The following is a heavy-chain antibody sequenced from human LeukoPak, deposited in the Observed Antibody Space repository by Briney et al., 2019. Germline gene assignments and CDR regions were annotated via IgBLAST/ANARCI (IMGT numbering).Heavy chain of an antibody. V-gene: IGHV3-21*01. CDR3: ARGGDIAAINLDY. J-gene: IGHJ4*02. CDR2: IGISSGYI. CDR1: GFTFSPYT. Sequence: GGSLRLSCAASGFTFSPYTMNWVRQAPGKGLEWVSSIGISSGYIYYADSVKGRFTISRDDAKNSLYLQMNSLRAADTAVYYCARGGDIAAINLDYWGQGTLVTVSS. D-gene: IGHD6-6*01.